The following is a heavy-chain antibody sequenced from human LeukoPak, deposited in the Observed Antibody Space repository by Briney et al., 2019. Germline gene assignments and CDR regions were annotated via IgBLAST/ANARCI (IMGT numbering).Heavy chain of an antibody. Sequence: PGGSLRLSCAASGFTFSSYWMSWARQAPGKGLEWVAKINQDGSEKYYVDSVKGRFTISRDNAKNSLYLQMNSLRAEDTAIYYCAREGHGYYWGQGTLVTVSS. CDR2: INQDGSEK. V-gene: IGHV3-7*01. J-gene: IGHJ4*02. CDR1: GFTFSSYW. CDR3: AREGHGYY. D-gene: IGHD6-25*01.